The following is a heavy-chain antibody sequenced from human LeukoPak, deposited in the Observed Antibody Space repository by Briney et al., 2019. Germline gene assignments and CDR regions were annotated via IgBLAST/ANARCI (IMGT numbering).Heavy chain of an antibody. J-gene: IGHJ5*02. CDR2: INPNSGGT. CDR1: GYTFTGYY. CDR3: ARGRRALIYCSSTSCYTGDWFDP. V-gene: IGHV1-2*02. D-gene: IGHD2-2*02. Sequence: ASVKVSCKASGYTFTGYYMHWVRQAPGQGLEWMGWINPNSGGTNYAQKFQGRVTMTRDTSISTPYMELSRLRSDDTAVYYCARGRRALIYCSSTSCYTGDWFDPWGQGTLVTVSS.